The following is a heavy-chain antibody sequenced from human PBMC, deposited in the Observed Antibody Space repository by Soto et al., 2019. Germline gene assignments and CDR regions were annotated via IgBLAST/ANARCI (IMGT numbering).Heavy chain of an antibody. CDR1: GGSFSGYY. CDR2: INHSGST. CDR3: ARVMVRGVIVGWFDP. J-gene: IGHJ5*02. Sequence: SETLSLTCAVYGGSFSGYYWSWIRQPSGKGLEWIGEINHSGSTNYNPSLKSRVTISVDTSKNQFSLKLSSVTAADTAVYYCARVMVRGVIVGWFDPWGQGTLVTVSS. D-gene: IGHD3-10*01. V-gene: IGHV4-34*01.